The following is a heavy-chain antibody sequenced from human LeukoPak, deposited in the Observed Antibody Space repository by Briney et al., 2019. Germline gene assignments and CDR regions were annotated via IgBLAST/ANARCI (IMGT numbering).Heavy chain of an antibody. D-gene: IGHD4-17*01. CDR3: ARVYGYYGLVFDY. Sequence: PSETLSLTCTVSGGSVSSGSYYWSWIRQPPGKGLEWIGYIYYSGSTNYNPSLKSRVTISVDTSKNQFSLKLSSVTAADTAVYYCARVYGYYGLVFDYWGQGTLVTVSS. V-gene: IGHV4-61*01. CDR1: GGSVSSGSYY. CDR2: IYYSGST. J-gene: IGHJ4*02.